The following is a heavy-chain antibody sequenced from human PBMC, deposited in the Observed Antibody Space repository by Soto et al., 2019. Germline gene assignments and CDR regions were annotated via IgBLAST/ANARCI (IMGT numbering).Heavy chain of an antibody. J-gene: IGHJ6*02. D-gene: IGHD5-12*01. CDR3: ALRFGTA. CDR2: IYYSGTT. CDR1: GGSISSGDYY. Sequence: NPSETLSLTCTVSGGSISSGDYYWSWIRQPPGKGLEWIGYIYYSGTTYYNPSLKSRVTISLDTSKNRFSLKLSSVTAADTAVYYCALRFGTAWGQWTTVTVSS. V-gene: IGHV4-30-4*01.